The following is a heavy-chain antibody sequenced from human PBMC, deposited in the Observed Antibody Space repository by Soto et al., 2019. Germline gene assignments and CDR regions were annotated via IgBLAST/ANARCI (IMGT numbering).Heavy chain of an antibody. J-gene: IGHJ6*02. CDR3: ARVSKLVAPKDGKSAYFYAMDV. Sequence: QVQLQESGPGLVKPSQTLSLTCTVSGGSISSGGYHCNWIRQRPGQGLEWIGYVFYSGSTYYNPSLKSRVDMSVDTSENQFSLKVRSVTAADAAVYFCARVSKLVAPKDGKSAYFYAMDVWGPGTTVTVS. CDR2: VFYSGST. CDR1: GGSISSGGYH. D-gene: IGHD6-6*01. V-gene: IGHV4-31*03.